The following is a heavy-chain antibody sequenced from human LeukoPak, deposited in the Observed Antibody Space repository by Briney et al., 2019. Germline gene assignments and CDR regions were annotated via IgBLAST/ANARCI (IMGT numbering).Heavy chain of an antibody. J-gene: IGHJ6*03. D-gene: IGHD1-26*01. Sequence: GGSLRLSCAASGFTFDDYGMSWVRQAPGKGLEWVSGINWNGGSTGYADSVKGRFTISRDNAKNSLYLQMNSLRAEDTAVYFCARATWDPNYYYYMDVWGKGTTVTISS. CDR2: INWNGGST. V-gene: IGHV3-20*04. CDR3: ARATWDPNYYYYMDV. CDR1: GFTFDDYG.